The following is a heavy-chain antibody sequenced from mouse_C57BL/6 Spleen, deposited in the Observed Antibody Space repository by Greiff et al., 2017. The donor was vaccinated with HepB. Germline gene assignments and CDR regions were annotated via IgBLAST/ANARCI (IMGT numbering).Heavy chain of an antibody. V-gene: IGHV1-55*01. CDR3: AREPLLFQQAFDY. D-gene: IGHD2-1*01. J-gene: IGHJ2*01. CDR1: GYTFTSYW. CDR2: IYPGSGST. Sequence: QVQLQPGAELVKPGASVKMSCKASGYTFTSYWITWVKQRPGQGLEWIGDIYPGSGSTNYNEKFKSKATLTVDTSASTAYMQLSSLTSEDSAVYYCAREPLLFQQAFDYWGQGTTLTVSS.